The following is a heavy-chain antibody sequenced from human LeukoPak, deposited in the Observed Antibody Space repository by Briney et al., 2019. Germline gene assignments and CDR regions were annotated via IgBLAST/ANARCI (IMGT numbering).Heavy chain of an antibody. D-gene: IGHD6-6*01. CDR2: ISYDGSNK. Sequence: PGGSLRLSCAASGFTFSSYAMSWVRQAPGKGLEWVAVISYDGSNKYYADSVKGRFTISRDNSKNTLYLQMNSLRAEDTAVYYCARDLHSSSSLWGQGTLVTVSS. CDR1: GFTFSSYA. J-gene: IGHJ4*02. CDR3: ARDLHSSSSL. V-gene: IGHV3-30*04.